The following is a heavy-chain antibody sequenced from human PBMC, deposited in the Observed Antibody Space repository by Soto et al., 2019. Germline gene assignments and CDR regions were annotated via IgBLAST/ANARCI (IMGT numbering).Heavy chain of an antibody. CDR2: IKYTGSTT. J-gene: IGHJ6*02. V-gene: IGHV3-48*02. Sequence: PGGSLRLSCAASGFRFSTYAMSWVRQAPGKGLEWVSRIKYTGSTTDYADSVKGRFTISRDNAKNSLYLQMNSLRDEDTAVYYCARVLLWFGELLSTNYGMDVWGQGTTVTVSS. D-gene: IGHD3-10*01. CDR3: ARVLLWFGELLSTNYGMDV. CDR1: GFRFSTYA.